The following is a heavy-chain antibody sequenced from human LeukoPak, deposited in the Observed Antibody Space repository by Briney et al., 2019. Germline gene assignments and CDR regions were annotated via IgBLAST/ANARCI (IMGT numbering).Heavy chain of an antibody. Sequence: PSETLSLTCAVYGGSFSGYYWSWIRQPPGKGLEWIGEINHSGSTNYNPSLKSRVTISVDTSKNQFSLKPSSVTAADTAVYYCARGKFRTVSYYFGYWGQGTLVTVSS. J-gene: IGHJ4*02. CDR3: ARGKFRTVSYYFGY. D-gene: IGHD4-11*01. CDR2: INHSGST. V-gene: IGHV4-34*01. CDR1: GGSFSGYY.